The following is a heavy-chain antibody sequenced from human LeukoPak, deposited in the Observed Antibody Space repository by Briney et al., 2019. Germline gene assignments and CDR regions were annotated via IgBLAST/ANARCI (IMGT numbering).Heavy chain of an antibody. Sequence: PGGSLRLSCAASGFTFSSYWMSWVRQAPGKGLEWVANIKQDGSEKYYVDSVKGRFTISRDNAKNSLYLQMNSLRAEDTAVYYCARRGALLWFSELLAGEYYFDYWGQGTLVTVSS. CDR2: IKQDGSEK. D-gene: IGHD3-10*01. V-gene: IGHV3-7*01. J-gene: IGHJ4*02. CDR3: ARRGALLWFSELLAGEYYFDY. CDR1: GFTFSSYW.